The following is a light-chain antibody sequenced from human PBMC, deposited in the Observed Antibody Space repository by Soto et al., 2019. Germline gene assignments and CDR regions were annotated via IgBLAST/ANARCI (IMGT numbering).Light chain of an antibody. CDR2: DAS. J-gene: IGKJ4*01. Sequence: EIVLTQSPAALSLSPGGRATLSCRVSQSINIYLAWYQQKLGQAPRLLIYDASIRATGIPARFSGSASGPDFTLTISSLEPEDFGVYYCQQRYSWPLSFGGGTKVEIK. V-gene: IGKV3-11*01. CDR3: QQRYSWPLS. CDR1: QSINIY.